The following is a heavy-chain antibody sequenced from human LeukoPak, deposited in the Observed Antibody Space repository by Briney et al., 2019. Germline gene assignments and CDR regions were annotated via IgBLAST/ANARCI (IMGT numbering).Heavy chain of an antibody. CDR3: ARRLLYYYGSGSYSLDY. Sequence: PSETLSLTCAFYGGSYRGYYWRWIRQPPGKGLEWMGEINHSGSTNYYPSLKSRVTISVDTSKNQFYLKLSSVTAADTAVYYCARRLLYYYGSGSYSLDYWGQRTLVTVSS. V-gene: IGHV4-34*01. CDR2: INHSGST. D-gene: IGHD3-10*01. CDR1: GGSYRGYY. J-gene: IGHJ4*02.